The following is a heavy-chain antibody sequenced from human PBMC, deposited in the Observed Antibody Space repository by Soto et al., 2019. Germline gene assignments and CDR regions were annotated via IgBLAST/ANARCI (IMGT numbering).Heavy chain of an antibody. CDR1: TNYS. Sequence: EVQVVESGGGLVHPGGSLRLSCTAFTNYSVNWVRQAPGKGLEWVSSISSSGAYPYYADSVRGRFTISRDNAKNSVDLQMNSQRAEVTAVYYCGGGYGDYVGFQYWGQGTRVTVAS. J-gene: IGHJ4*02. CDR2: ISSSGAYP. CDR3: GGGYGDYVGFQY. V-gene: IGHV3-21*01. D-gene: IGHD4-17*01.